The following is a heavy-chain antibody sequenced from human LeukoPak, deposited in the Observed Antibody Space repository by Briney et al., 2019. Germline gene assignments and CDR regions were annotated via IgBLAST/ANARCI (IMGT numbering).Heavy chain of an antibody. CDR3: ATRSTIFGVVISSRDDAFGI. D-gene: IGHD3-3*01. V-gene: IGHV5-51*01. J-gene: IGHJ3*02. CDR2: IYPGDSDT. Sequence: GESLKISCKGSGYSFTSYWIGWVRQMPGKGLEWMGIIYPGDSDTRYSPSFQGQVTISADKSISTAYLQWSSLKASDTAMYYCATRSTIFGVVISSRDDAFGIWGQGTMVTVSS. CDR1: GYSFTSYW.